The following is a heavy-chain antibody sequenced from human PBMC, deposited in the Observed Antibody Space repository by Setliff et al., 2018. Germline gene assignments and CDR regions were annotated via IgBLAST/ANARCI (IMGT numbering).Heavy chain of an antibody. J-gene: IGHJ6*03. CDR3: ARHVLSTWSGGDSAYYYYYMDV. D-gene: IGHD2-21*02. CDR1: GYSFTSYW. V-gene: IGHV5-51*01. CDR2: IYPGDSDT. Sequence: PGESLKISCKGSGYSFTSYWIGWVRQMPGKGLEWMGIIYPGDSDTRYSPSFQGQVTISADKSISTAYLQWSSLKASDTAMYYCARHVLSTWSGGDSAYYYYYMDVWGKGTTVTVSS.